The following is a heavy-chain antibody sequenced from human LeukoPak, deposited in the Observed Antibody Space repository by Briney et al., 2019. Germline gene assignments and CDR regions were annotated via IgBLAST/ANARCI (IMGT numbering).Heavy chain of an antibody. CDR1: GFTFSSYS. J-gene: IGHJ5*01. V-gene: IGHV3-21*01. D-gene: IGHD2-15*01. Sequence: PGGSLRLSCAASGFTFSSYSMNWVRQAPGKGLEWVSSISSSSSYIYYADSVKGRFTISRDNAKNSLYLQMNSLRAEDTAVYYCARDIAHCSGDDCYNIRFDFWGQGTLVTVSS. CDR3: ARDIAHCSGDDCYNIRFDF. CDR2: ISSSSSYI.